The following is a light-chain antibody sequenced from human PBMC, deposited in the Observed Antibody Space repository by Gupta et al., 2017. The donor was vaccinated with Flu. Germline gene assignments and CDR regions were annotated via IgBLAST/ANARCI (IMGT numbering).Light chain of an antibody. CDR2: AAS. Sequence: DIQFTQSPSFLSASVGDRVTITCRASQGISTYLAWYHQKPGKAPKLLIYAASTLQSAVPSRFSGSGSGTQFTLTISSVQPEDFATYYCQQLNTYPLAFGGGTKVEIK. CDR1: QGISTY. V-gene: IGKV1-9*01. J-gene: IGKJ4*01. CDR3: QQLNTYPLA.